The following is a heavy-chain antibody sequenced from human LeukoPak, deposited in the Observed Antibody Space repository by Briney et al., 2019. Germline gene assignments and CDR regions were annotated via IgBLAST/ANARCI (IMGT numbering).Heavy chain of an antibody. Sequence: GESLKISCKGSGYSFTNYWIGWVRQMPGKGLEWMGIIYPGDSDTRYSPSFQGQVTISADKSISTAYLQWSSLKASDTAMYYCARQGSLIGYCSSTSCLGRSYYYYYGMDVWGQGTTVTVSS. J-gene: IGHJ6*02. CDR2: IYPGDSDT. CDR3: ARQGSLIGYCSSTSCLGRSYYYYYGMDV. CDR1: GYSFTNYW. V-gene: IGHV5-51*01. D-gene: IGHD2-2*01.